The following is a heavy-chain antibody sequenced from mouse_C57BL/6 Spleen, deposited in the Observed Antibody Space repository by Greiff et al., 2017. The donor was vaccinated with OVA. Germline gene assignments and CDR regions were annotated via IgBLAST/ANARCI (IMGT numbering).Heavy chain of an antibody. D-gene: IGHD1-1*01. CDR2: IYPGGGYT. CDR3: SNSCYCGCSAIWFWG. CDR1: GYTFTNYW. Sequence: QVQLQQSGAELVRPGTSVKMSCKASGYTFTNYWIGWAKQRPGQGLEWIGDIYPGGGYTNYNEKFKGKATLTADKSSSTAYMQFSSLTSEDSAIYYGSNSCYCGCSAIWFWGWGQGVLVTVSA. V-gene: IGHV1-63*01. J-gene: IGHJ3*01.